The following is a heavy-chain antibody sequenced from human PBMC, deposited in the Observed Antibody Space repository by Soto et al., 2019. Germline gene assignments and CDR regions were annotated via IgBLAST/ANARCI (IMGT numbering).Heavy chain of an antibody. CDR3: AATGWLSRIKTRYYFDY. CDR2: IVVGSGNT. Sequence: VASVKVSCKASGFTFTSSAVQWVRQARGQRLEWIGWIVVGSGNTNYAQKFQERVTITRDMSTSTAYIELSSLRSEDTAVYYCAATGWLSRIKTRYYFDYWGQGTLVTVSS. V-gene: IGHV1-58*01. CDR1: GFTFTSSA. J-gene: IGHJ4*02. D-gene: IGHD3-22*01.